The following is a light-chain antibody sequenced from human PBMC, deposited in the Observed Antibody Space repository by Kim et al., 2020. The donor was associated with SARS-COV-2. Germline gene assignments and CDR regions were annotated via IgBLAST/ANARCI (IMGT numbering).Light chain of an antibody. CDR1: QSISRF. J-gene: IGKJ4*01. CDR3: QQRDNWPLA. V-gene: IGKV3-11*01. CDR2: DAS. Sequence: EIVLTQSPTTLSLSLGERATLSCRASQSISRFLAWYQQKPGQAPRLLIYDASTRATGIPARFSGSGSGTDFTLIISSLEPEDVAVYYCQQRDNWPLAFGGGTKVDIK.